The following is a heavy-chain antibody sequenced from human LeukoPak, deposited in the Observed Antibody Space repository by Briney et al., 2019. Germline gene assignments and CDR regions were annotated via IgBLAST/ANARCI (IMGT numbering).Heavy chain of an antibody. J-gene: IGHJ4*02. V-gene: IGHV3-30*04. CDR2: ISYDGSNK. D-gene: IGHD5-18*01. CDR1: GFTFSSYA. Sequence: GGSLRLSCATSGFTFSSYAIHWVRQAPGKGLEWVAVISYDGSNKYYADSVKGRFTISRDNSKNTLYLQMNSLRAEDTAVYYCARAWTGYSYGDYWGQGTLVTVSS. CDR3: ARAWTGYSYGDY.